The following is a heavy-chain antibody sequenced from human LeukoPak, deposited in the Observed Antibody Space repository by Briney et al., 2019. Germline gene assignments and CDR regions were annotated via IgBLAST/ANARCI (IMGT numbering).Heavy chain of an antibody. CDR3: ARGWVPSDITLK. D-gene: IGHD3-22*01. J-gene: IGHJ3*01. Sequence: GGSLRLSCAASRFTFSNYWMHWVRQAPGKVLVWVSRINSDESDTNYADSVKGRFTISRDNARNTVYLQMNSLRAKDTAAYYCARGWVPSDITLKWGQGTMVTVSS. V-gene: IGHV3-74*01. CDR2: INSDESDT. CDR1: RFTFSNYW.